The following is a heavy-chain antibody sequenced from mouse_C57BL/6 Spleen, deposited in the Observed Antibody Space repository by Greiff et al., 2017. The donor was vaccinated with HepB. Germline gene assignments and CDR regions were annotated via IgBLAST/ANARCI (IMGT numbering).Heavy chain of an antibody. Sequence: VQLQQPGAELVMPGASVKLSCKASGYTFTSYWMHWVKQRPGQGLEWIGEIDPSDSYTNYNQKFKGKSTLPVDKSSSTAYMQLSSLTSEDSAVYYCARGGLRRGYAMDYWGQGTSVTVSS. V-gene: IGHV1-69*01. CDR1: GYTFTSYW. D-gene: IGHD2-4*01. J-gene: IGHJ4*01. CDR2: IDPSDSYT. CDR3: ARGGLRRGYAMDY.